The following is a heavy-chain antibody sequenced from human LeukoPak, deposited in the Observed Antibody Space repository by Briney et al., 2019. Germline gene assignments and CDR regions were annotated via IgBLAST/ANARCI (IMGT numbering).Heavy chain of an antibody. J-gene: IGHJ3*02. CDR3: AREDGYNFSPYGAFDI. CDR1: GGTFSSYA. D-gene: IGHD5-24*01. CDR2: IIPIFGTA. V-gene: IGHV1-69*05. Sequence: SVKVSCKASGGTFSSYAISWVRQPPGQGLGWMGGIIPIFGTANYEQKFQGRVTITTDESTSTAYMELSSLRSEDTAVYYCAREDGYNFSPYGAFDIWGQGTMVTVSS.